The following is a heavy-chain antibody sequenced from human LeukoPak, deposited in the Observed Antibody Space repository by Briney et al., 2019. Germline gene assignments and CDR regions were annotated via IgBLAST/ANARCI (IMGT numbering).Heavy chain of an antibody. CDR1: GYSFTSYW. J-gene: IGHJ4*02. Sequence: GESLKISRKGSGYSFTSYWIGWVRQMPGKGLEWMGTIYPGDSDTRYSPSFQGQVTISADKSISTAYLQWSSLKASDTAMYYCASFLSGEDHYYDSSGYEAGYWGQGTLVTVSS. CDR2: IYPGDSDT. CDR3: ASFLSGEDHYYDSSGYEAGY. V-gene: IGHV5-51*01. D-gene: IGHD3-22*01.